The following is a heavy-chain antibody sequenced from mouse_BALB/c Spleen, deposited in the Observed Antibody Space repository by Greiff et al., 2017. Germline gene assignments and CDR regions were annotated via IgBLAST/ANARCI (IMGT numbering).Heavy chain of an antibody. CDR2: ISYSGST. CDR1: GYSITSDYA. J-gene: IGHJ4*01. CDR3: AGDYEENY. D-gene: IGHD2-4*01. V-gene: IGHV3-2*02. Sequence: EVKLMESGPGLVKPSQSLSLTCTVTGYSITSDYAWNWIRQFPGNKLEWMGYISYSGSTSYNPSLKSRISITRDTSKNQFFLQLNSVTTEDTATYYCAGDYEENYWGQGTSVTVSS.